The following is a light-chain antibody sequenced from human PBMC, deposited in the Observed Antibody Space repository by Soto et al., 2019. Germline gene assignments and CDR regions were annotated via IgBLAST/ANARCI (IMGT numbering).Light chain of an antibody. CDR2: AAS. V-gene: IGKV1-39*01. J-gene: IGKJ4*02. CDR3: QQANSFTRT. CDR1: QPFXSY. Sequence: IPVTQCPLPLSASVGHRVTIPCRASQPFXSYFSWYQQKPGKAPTFLXYAASGLQRGGPSRFSGSGSGTDFTLTISSLQPEYFATYYCQQANSFTRTFGGGTKVDIK.